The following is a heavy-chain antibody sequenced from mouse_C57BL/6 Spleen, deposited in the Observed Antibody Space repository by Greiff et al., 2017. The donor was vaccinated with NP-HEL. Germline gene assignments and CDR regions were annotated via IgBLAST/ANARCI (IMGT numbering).Heavy chain of an antibody. Sequence: VQLQQSGPELVKPGASVKMSCKASGYTFTDYNMHWVKQSHGKSLEWIGYINPNNGGTSYNQKFKGKATLTVNKSSSTAYMELRSLTSEDSAVYYCARWGITTVVAPFDYWGQGTTLTVSS. D-gene: IGHD1-1*01. V-gene: IGHV1-22*01. J-gene: IGHJ2*01. CDR1: GYTFTDYN. CDR2: INPNNGGT. CDR3: ARWGITTVVAPFDY.